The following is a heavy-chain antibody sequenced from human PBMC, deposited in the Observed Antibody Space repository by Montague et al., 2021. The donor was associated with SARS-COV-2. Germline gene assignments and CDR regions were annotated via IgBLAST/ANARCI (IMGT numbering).Heavy chain of an antibody. Sequence: RLSLSASGFTFSSYEMNWVRQAPGKGLEWVSYISSSGSTIYYADSVKGRFTISRDNAKNSLYLQMNSLRAEDTAVYYCARADTAMVIYFDYWGQGTLVTVAA. CDR3: ARADTAMVIYFDY. CDR2: ISSSGSTI. CDR1: GFTFSSYE. D-gene: IGHD5-18*01. V-gene: IGHV3-48*03. J-gene: IGHJ4*02.